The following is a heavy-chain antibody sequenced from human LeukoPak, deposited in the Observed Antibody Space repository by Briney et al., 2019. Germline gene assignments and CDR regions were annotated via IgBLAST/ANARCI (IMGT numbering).Heavy chain of an antibody. J-gene: IGHJ4*02. Sequence: PPQSLSPTCTLSGGSPTSNYWSWIRQPQGKGVEWIAYINYNGRTNYNPSLKSRVNISMDTSKNQFSLKVTSVTAADTAVYYCATGAGWYLHWGQGTLVAVSS. D-gene: IGHD6-19*01. CDR3: ATGAGWYLH. CDR2: INYNGRT. V-gene: IGHV4-59*01. CDR1: GGSPTSNY.